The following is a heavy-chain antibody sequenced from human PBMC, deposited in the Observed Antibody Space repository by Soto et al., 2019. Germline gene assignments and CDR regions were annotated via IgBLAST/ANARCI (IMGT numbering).Heavy chain of an antibody. CDR1: GFTFTSSA. Sequence: SVKVSCKASGFTFTSSAVQWVRQARGQRLEWIGWIVVGSGNTNYAQKFQERVTITRDMSTSTAYMELSSLRSEDTAVYYCAAGYNWNSHFDYWGQGTLVTVYS. J-gene: IGHJ4*02. CDR2: IVVGSGNT. D-gene: IGHD1-7*01. CDR3: AAGYNWNSHFDY. V-gene: IGHV1-58*01.